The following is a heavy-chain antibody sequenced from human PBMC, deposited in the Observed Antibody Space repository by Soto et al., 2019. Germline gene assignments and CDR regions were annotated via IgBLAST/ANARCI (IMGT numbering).Heavy chain of an antibody. CDR2: IHPSGDTK. Sequence: QVQLVQSGAEVKEPGASVKVSCKASGYTFQNYHMHWVRQAPGQGLEWMGIIHPSGDTKTYAQKFQGRLAMTRDTPTSIAYMELSSLTSEDTAVYFCARDLWGSWTVDYWGQGTLVTVSS. D-gene: IGHD3-16*01. CDR3: ARDLWGSWTVDY. CDR1: GYTFQNYH. J-gene: IGHJ4*02. V-gene: IGHV1-46*02.